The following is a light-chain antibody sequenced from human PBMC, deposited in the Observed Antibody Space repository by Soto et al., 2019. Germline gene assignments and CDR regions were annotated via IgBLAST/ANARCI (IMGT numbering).Light chain of an antibody. CDR2: GAS. CDR1: QSVSSN. V-gene: IGKV3-20*01. CDR3: QQYGSSPLT. J-gene: IGKJ4*01. Sequence: SPVTLFFFPGEKAPLSLLASQSVSSNLAWYQQKPGQAPRLLIYGASTRATGIPDRFSGSGSGTDFTLTINRLEPEDFAVYYCQQYGSSPLTFGGGTKVDI.